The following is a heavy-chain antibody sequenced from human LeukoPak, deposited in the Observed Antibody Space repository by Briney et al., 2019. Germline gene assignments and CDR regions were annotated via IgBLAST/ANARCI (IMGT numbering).Heavy chain of an antibody. CDR2: INPSGGST. J-gene: IGHJ4*02. Sequence: GASVKVSCKASGYTFTSYYMHWVRQAPGQRLEWMGIINPSGGSTSYAQKFQGRVTMTRDTSTSTVYMELSSLRSEDTAVYYCARETSARYSGSYLGNYFDYWGQGTLVTVSS. D-gene: IGHD1-26*01. CDR1: GYTFTSYY. CDR3: ARETSARYSGSYLGNYFDY. V-gene: IGHV1-46*01.